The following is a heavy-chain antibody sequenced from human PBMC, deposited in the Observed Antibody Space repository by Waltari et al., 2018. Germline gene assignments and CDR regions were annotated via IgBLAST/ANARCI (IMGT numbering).Heavy chain of an antibody. D-gene: IGHD2-15*01. V-gene: IGHV3-9*01. Sequence: EVQLVESGGGLVQPGRSLRLSCAASGLTFADYAMHWGRQAPGKGLEWVSGISWNSGSIGYADSVKGRFTISRDNAKNSLYLQMNSLRAEDTALYYCAKSGGNRRYYFDYWGQGTLVTVSS. J-gene: IGHJ4*02. CDR1: GLTFADYA. CDR3: AKSGGNRRYYFDY. CDR2: ISWNSGSI.